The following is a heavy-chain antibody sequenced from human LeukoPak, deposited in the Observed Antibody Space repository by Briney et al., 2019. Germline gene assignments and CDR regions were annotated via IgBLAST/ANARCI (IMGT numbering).Heavy chain of an antibody. CDR2: ISAYNGNT. J-gene: IGHJ4*02. Sequence: ASVKVSCKASGYTFTSYGIRWVRQAPGQGLEWMGWISAYNGNTNYAQKLQGRVTMTTDTSTSTAYMELRSLRSDDTAVYYCAREGVDSSGYSYAFDYWGQGTLVTVSS. CDR1: GYTFTSYG. V-gene: IGHV1-18*01. CDR3: AREGVDSSGYSYAFDY. D-gene: IGHD3-22*01.